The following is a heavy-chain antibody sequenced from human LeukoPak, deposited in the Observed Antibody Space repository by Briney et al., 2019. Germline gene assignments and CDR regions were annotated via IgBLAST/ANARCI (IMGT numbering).Heavy chain of an antibody. V-gene: IGHV4-61*08. CDR1: GGSISSGGYS. CDR3: ARDKAAAAFDI. D-gene: IGHD6-13*01. CDR2: IYYSGST. Sequence: SETLSLTCAVSGGSISSGGYSWSWIRQPPGKGLEWIGYIYYSGSTNYNPSLKSRVTISVDTSKNQFSLKLSSVTAADTAVYYCARDKAAAAFDIWGQGTMVTVSS. J-gene: IGHJ3*02.